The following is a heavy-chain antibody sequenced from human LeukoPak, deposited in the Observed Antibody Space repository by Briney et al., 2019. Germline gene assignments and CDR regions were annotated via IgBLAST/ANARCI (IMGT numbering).Heavy chain of an antibody. CDR1: GFTFSVSA. CDR3: RSGGSVLWFGALGYYYYGMDV. V-gene: IGHV3-73*01. CDR2: IRSKANSYAT. D-gene: IGHD3-10*01. J-gene: IGHJ6*02. Sequence: PGGALKLSCAASGFTFSVSAMHWVRQASGKGLEWGGRIRSKANSYATAYAASGKGRFTISRDDSKNPAYLQMHSLKTEATAVSYCRSGGSVLWFGALGYYYYGMDVWGQGATVTVSS.